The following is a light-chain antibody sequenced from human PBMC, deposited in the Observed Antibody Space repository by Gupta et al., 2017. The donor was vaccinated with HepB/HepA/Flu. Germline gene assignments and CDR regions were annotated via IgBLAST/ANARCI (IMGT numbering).Light chain of an antibody. Sequence: EIVMTQSPATLSVSPGDRATLSCGASQSVSSNFAWYQQKPGQAPRLLFYGASTRATGVPARFRVSGSGTDFTLPISSLQSEDFSVYYCQQYNNWPWTFGQGTKVEIK. CDR2: GAS. CDR3: QQYNNWPWT. V-gene: IGKV3-15*01. J-gene: IGKJ1*01. CDR1: QSVSSN.